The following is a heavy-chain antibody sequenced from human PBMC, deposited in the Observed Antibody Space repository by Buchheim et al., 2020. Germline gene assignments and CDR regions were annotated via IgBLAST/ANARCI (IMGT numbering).Heavy chain of an antibody. Sequence: QVQLQESGPGLVKPSGTLSLTCAVSGFSISNNNWWGWVRQAPGKGLEWIGEIYHSGSTDYNTSLESRVTISVDKSKNQFSLKLSSVTAADTAVYYCARHSSYSNYFDYWGQGTL. D-gene: IGHD4-11*01. J-gene: IGHJ4*02. CDR2: IYHSGST. V-gene: IGHV4-4*02. CDR3: ARHSSYSNYFDY. CDR1: GFSISNNNW.